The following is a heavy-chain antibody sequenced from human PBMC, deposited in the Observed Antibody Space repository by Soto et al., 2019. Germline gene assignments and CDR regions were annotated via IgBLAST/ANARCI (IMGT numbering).Heavy chain of an antibody. Sequence: QVQLVQSGAEVKKPGASVKVSCKASGYTFTSYAMHWVRQAPGQRLEWMGWINAGNGNTKYSQKFQGRVTITRDTSASTAYMELSSLRSDDTAVYYCARRYQLPPYYYYGMDVWGQGTTVTVSS. V-gene: IGHV1-3*01. CDR3: ARRYQLPPYYYYGMDV. D-gene: IGHD2-2*01. J-gene: IGHJ6*02. CDR1: GYTFTSYA. CDR2: INAGNGNT.